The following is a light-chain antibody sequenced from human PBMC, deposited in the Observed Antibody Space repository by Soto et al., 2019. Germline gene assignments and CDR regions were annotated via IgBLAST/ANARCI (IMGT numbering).Light chain of an antibody. CDR3: SSYSISTAYL. J-gene: IGLJ1*01. CDR1: ISDVGGYDY. CDR2: EVN. Sequence: QSVLTQPASLSGSPGQSITISCTGTISDVGGYDYVSWYQLHPGKAPKLMVFEVNNRPSGVSYRFSGSKSGNTASLTISGLQAEDEADYFCSSYSISTAYLFGTGTKVNVL. V-gene: IGLV2-14*01.